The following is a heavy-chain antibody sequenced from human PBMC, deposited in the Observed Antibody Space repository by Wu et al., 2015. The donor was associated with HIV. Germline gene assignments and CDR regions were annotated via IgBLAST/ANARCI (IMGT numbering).Heavy chain of an antibody. V-gene: IGHV1-8*01. CDR2: MNPNSGNT. Sequence: QVQLVQSGAEVKKPGASVKVSCKASGYTFTTYDINWVRQATGQGLEWMGWMNPNSGNTGYAQKFQGRVTMTRNTSINTAYMELRSLTSDDTAVYFCARDHYDRGPVPLGNWGQGTLVTVSS. D-gene: IGHD3-16*01. CDR1: GYTFTTYD. J-gene: IGHJ3*01. CDR3: ARDHYDRGPVPLGN.